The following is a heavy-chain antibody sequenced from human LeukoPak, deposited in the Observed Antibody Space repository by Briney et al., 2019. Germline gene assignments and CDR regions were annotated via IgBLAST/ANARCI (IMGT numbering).Heavy chain of an antibody. V-gene: IGHV6-1*01. D-gene: IGHD3-10*01. CDR3: TRGRSGANDY. Sequence: LSQTLSLTCAISGDNVSSSSAVWNWIRQSPSRGLEWPGRTYYRSKWCNDYAASVKSRITFNADTSKNQFSLQLNSVTPEDTAVYYCTRGRSGANDYWGQGTLVTVSS. CDR1: GDNVSSSSAV. J-gene: IGHJ4*02. CDR2: TYYRSKWCN.